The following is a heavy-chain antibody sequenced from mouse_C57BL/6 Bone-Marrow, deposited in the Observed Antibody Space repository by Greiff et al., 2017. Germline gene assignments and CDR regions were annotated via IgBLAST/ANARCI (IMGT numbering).Heavy chain of an antibody. Sequence: VKLQESGAELARPGASVKLSCKASGYTFTSYGISWVKQRTGQGLEWIGEIYPRSGNTYYNAKFKGKATLTADKSSSTAYMELRSLTSEDSAVYFCARWTTVVAFEDWGQGTTLTVSS. J-gene: IGHJ2*01. CDR2: IYPRSGNT. CDR1: GYTFTSYG. V-gene: IGHV1-81*01. D-gene: IGHD1-1*01. CDR3: ARWTTVVAFED.